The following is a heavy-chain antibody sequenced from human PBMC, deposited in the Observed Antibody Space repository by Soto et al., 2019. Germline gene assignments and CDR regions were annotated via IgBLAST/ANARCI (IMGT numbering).Heavy chain of an antibody. CDR1: GFTFSNYA. CDR3: VSADTWAFDF. D-gene: IGHD3-16*01. V-gene: IGHV3-48*02. CDR2: ISIGSGSI. J-gene: IGHJ3*01. Sequence: EVHLVESGGGLVQPGGSLRVSCAASGFTFSNYAMNWVRQAPGKGLEWVSYISIGSGSIFYADSVKGRFTISRDDAKNSLYLLMNTLRDEDTAVYYCVSADTWAFDFWGQGTMVTVSS.